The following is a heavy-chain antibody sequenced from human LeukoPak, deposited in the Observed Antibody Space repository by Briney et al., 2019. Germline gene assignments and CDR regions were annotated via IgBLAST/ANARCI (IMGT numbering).Heavy chain of an antibody. CDR3: ARDVYYYDSSGYHLFDY. CDR2: IHTSGST. V-gene: IGHV4-61*02. D-gene: IGHD3-22*01. CDR1: GGSISSGGYS. Sequence: PSQTLSLTCAVSGGSISSGGYSWSWIRQPAGKGLEWIGRIHTSGSTNYNPSLKSRVTMSVDTSKNQFSLKLSSVTAADTAVYYCARDVYYYDSSGYHLFDYWGQGTLVTVSS. J-gene: IGHJ4*02.